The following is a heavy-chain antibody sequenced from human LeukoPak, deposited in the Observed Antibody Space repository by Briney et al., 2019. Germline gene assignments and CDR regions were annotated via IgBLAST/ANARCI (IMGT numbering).Heavy chain of an antibody. CDR2: IYYSGST. D-gene: IGHD3-22*01. CDR1: GGSIRSGSHY. J-gene: IGHJ4*02. CDR3: AKRDDSGGNLVDL. Sequence: SETLSLTCTVSGGSIRSGSHYWVWIRQPPGKGLEWIGSIYYSGSTYYNSSLENRVTISIDTSKNHFSLRLRSLSAADTSVYYCAKRDDSGGNLVDLWGQGTLVTVSP. V-gene: IGHV4-39*02.